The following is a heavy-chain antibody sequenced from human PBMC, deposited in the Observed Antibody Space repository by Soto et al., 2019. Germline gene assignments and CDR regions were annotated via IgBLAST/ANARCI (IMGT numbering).Heavy chain of an antibody. J-gene: IGHJ4*02. V-gene: IGHV3-48*01. CDR1: GFTFSTYI. Sequence: PGGSLRLSCAASGFTFSTYIMHWVRQAPGKGLEWVSYISSSSSTIYYADSVKGRFTISRDNAKNSLYLQMNSLRAEDTAVYYCARGYYDSSGYYWVFDYWGQGTLVTAPQ. D-gene: IGHD3-22*01. CDR3: ARGYYDSSGYYWVFDY. CDR2: ISSSSSTI.